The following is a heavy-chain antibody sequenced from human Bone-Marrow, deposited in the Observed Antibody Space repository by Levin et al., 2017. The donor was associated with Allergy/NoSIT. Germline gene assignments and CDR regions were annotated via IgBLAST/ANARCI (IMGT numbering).Heavy chain of an antibody. Sequence: PSETLSLTCTVSGGSISSYYWSWIRRPPGKGLEWMGYISYIGRTNYNSSLKSRVTISVDSSNNQFSLKLNSVTAADTAVYYCARHEVGWAVGPTDHWGQGILVTVSS. CDR1: GGSISSYY. CDR3: ARHEVGWAVGPTDH. V-gene: IGHV4-59*08. J-gene: IGHJ4*02. D-gene: IGHD1-26*01. CDR2: ISYIGRT.